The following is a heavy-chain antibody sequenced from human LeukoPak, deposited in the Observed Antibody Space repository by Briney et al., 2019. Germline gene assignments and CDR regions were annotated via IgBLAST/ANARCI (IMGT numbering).Heavy chain of an antibody. Sequence: GGSLRLSCVASGFMFNKYGMSWVRQAPGKGLEWVSVISGGGGRTYYGDSVKGRFTISRDNSMNTVYLQMNSLRAEDTAVYYCAKDVRDIVVLIDTYMYWGQGTLVAVSS. J-gene: IGHJ4*02. D-gene: IGHD2-21*01. CDR1: GFMFNKYG. V-gene: IGHV3-23*01. CDR3: AKDVRDIVVLIDTYMY. CDR2: ISGGGGRT.